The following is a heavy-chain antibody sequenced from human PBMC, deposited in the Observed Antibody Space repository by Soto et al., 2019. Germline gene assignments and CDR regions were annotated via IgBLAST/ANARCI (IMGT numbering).Heavy chain of an antibody. CDR3: ARNRVGPFDY. CDR2: IWTDATET. Sequence: QVQLVESGGGVVQPGRSLRLSCAASRFTFSAWGMHWVRQAPGKGLEWVAGIWTDATETQYANSVKGRFTISRENSKNTLYLQMNSLTAEDTGIYYCARNRVGPFDYWGQGTLATVS. J-gene: IGHJ4*02. D-gene: IGHD1-26*01. V-gene: IGHV3-33*01. CDR1: RFTFSAWG.